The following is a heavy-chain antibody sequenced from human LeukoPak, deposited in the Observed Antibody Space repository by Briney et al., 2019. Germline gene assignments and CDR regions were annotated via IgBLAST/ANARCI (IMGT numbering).Heavy chain of an antibody. CDR2: ISSSSSAI. CDR3: ARVGGDQQYYFDY. Sequence: PGGSLRLSWAASGFTFSSYSMTWVSQAPGKGLEWVSYISSSSSAIYYADSVKGRFTISRDNAKNSLYLQMNSLRAEDTAVYYCARVGGDQQYYFDYWGQGTLVTVSS. J-gene: IGHJ4*02. D-gene: IGHD2-2*01. V-gene: IGHV3-48*01. CDR1: GFTFSSYS.